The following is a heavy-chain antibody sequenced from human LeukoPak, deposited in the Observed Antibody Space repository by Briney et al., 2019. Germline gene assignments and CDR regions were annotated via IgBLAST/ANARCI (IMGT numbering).Heavy chain of an antibody. CDR2: IIPIFGTA. V-gene: IGHV1-69*05. CDR1: GGTFSSYA. J-gene: IGHJ1*01. CDR3: ASGRFGSYASLAEYFQH. D-gene: IGHD1-26*01. Sequence: SVKVSCKASGGTFSSYAISWVRQAPGQGLEWMGRIIPIFGTANYAQKFQGRVTITTDESTSTAYMELSSLRSEDTAVYYCASGRFGSYASLAEYFQHWGQGTLVTVSS.